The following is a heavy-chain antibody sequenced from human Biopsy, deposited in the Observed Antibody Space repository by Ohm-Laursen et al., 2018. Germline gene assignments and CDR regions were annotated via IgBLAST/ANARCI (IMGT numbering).Heavy chain of an antibody. Sequence: SDTLSLTCTVSGGSLSGYSWNWIRQPAGKGLEWTGRIYASETTHFNPSLRSRLIMSVDTSRNQFSLRLSSVTAADTAMYYCARGRGWGNTYFRSFDYWGQGTLVTVSS. D-gene: IGHD3-9*01. V-gene: IGHV4-4*07. CDR1: GGSLSGYS. J-gene: IGHJ4*02. CDR2: IYASETT. CDR3: ARGRGWGNTYFRSFDY.